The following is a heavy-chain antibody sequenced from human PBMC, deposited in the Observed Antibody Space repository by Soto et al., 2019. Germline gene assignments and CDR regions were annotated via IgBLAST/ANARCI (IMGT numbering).Heavy chain of an antibody. Sequence: QVQLVESGGGVVQPGRSLTLSCAASGLTFSNQAMHWVRQAPGKGLEWVAVIWYDGSKKYYADSVKGRFTISRDNSKNTVYLQMNSLRAEDTAVYYCARDDPSYHSDLAFDYWGQGTLVTVSS. D-gene: IGHD3-10*01. CDR3: ARDDPSYHSDLAFDY. J-gene: IGHJ4*02. V-gene: IGHV3-33*01. CDR2: IWYDGSKK. CDR1: GLTFSNQA.